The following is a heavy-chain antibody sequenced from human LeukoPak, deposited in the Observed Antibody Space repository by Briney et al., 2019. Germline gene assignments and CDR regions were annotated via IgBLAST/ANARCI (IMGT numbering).Heavy chain of an antibody. CDR1: GGTFSSYA. J-gene: IGHJ5*02. CDR3: ARALDIVATIGGNWFDP. Sequence: ASVNVSCKASGGTFSSYAISWVRQAPGQGLEWMGGIIPIFGTANYAQKFQGRVTITADESTSTAYMELSSLRSEDTAVYYCARALDIVATIGGNWFDPWGQGTLVTVSS. CDR2: IIPIFGTA. V-gene: IGHV1-69*13. D-gene: IGHD5-12*01.